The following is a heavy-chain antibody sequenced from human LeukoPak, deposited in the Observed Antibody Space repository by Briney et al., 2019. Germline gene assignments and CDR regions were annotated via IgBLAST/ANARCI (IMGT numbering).Heavy chain of an antibody. D-gene: IGHD1-26*01. Sequence: GGSLTLSCVVSGSSFTNDWMNWVRHAPGKWRQWVASIKKDGSEKHYVDSVKGRLTISRDNTKNSLYLQMNSLRADDTAVYFCARGSLRGATAWGQGTLVTVSS. V-gene: IGHV3-7*02. CDR1: GSSFTNDW. J-gene: IGHJ4*02. CDR2: IKKDGSEK. CDR3: ARGSLRGATA.